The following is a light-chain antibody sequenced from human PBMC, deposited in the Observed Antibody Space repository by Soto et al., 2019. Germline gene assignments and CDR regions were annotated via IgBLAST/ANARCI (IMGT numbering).Light chain of an antibody. Sequence: EIVMTQSPATLSVSPGERATLSCRASQSVSSNLAWYQQKPGQAPRLLIYGASTRATGIPARFSGSGSGTDFPLTISSLQSEDFAVYYCQQYNNWPGTFGPGTKVDIK. CDR3: QQYNNWPGT. CDR2: GAS. CDR1: QSVSSN. V-gene: IGKV3-15*01. J-gene: IGKJ3*01.